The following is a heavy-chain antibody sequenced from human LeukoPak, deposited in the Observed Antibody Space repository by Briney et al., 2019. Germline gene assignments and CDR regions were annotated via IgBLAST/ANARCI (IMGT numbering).Heavy chain of an antibody. Sequence: SETLSLTCSVSGGSISSSSYYWGWIRQSPGKGLEWIGSIYYSGSTYYNPSLKSRVTISVDTSKNQFSLKLSSVTAADTAVYYCARHGSEYYDFWSGYYTGGYFDYWGQGTLVTVSS. CDR1: GGSISSSSYY. V-gene: IGHV4-39*01. D-gene: IGHD3-3*01. CDR2: IYYSGST. CDR3: ARHGSEYYDFWSGYYTGGYFDY. J-gene: IGHJ4*02.